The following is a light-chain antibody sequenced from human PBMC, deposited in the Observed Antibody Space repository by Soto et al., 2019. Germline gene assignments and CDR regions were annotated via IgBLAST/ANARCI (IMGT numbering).Light chain of an antibody. CDR3: QQSYSPPPIT. CDR1: QSIGRF. V-gene: IGKV1-39*01. CDR2: AAS. J-gene: IGKJ5*01. Sequence: DIHLTQSPSSLSASVGDRVTITCRASQSIGRFLNWYQQKPGKAPALLIYAASSLQSGVPSRFSGSGSGTDFTLTISSLQPEDFATYYCQQSYSPPPITFGQGTRLEIK.